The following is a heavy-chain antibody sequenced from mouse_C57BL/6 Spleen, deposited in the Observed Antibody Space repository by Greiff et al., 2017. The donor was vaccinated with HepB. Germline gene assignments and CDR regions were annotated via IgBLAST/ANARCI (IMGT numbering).Heavy chain of an antibody. CDR3: ARRGLGRYYFDY. CDR1: GFTFSDYG. J-gene: IGHJ2*01. V-gene: IGHV5-17*01. D-gene: IGHD4-1*01. Sequence: EVHLVESGGGLVKPGGSLKLSCAASGFTFSDYGMHWVRQAPEKGLEWVAYISSGSSTIYYAATVKGRFTISRDNAKNTLFLQVTSLRSEDTAMSYCARRGLGRYYFDYWGQGTTLAVSS. CDR2: ISSGSSTI.